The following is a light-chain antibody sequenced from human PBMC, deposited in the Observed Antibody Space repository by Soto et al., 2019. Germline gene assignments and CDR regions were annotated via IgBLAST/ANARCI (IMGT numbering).Light chain of an antibody. CDR2: EVV. V-gene: IGLV2-8*01. J-gene: IGLJ1*01. CDR1: KNDIGVYDF. Sequence: QSVLTQPPSASGPPGQSVTISCTGTKNDIGVYDFVSWYQHHPGKAPRLIIYEVVQRPSGVPDRSSGSKSGNTASLTVSGLQAADEADYFCKSYAGSNTYVFGSGTKVTVL. CDR3: KSYAGSNTYV.